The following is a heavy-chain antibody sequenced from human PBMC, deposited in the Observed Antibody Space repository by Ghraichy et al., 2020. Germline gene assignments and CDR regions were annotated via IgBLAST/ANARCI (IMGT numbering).Heavy chain of an antibody. CDR2: IYYSGST. V-gene: IGHV4-61*01. J-gene: IGHJ4*02. CDR1: GGSVSSGSYY. Sequence: SQTLSLTCTVSGGSVSSGSYYWSCIRQPPGKGLEWIGYIYYSGSTNYNPSLKSRVTISVDTSKNQFSLKLSSVTAADTAVYYCARVIDYWGQGTLVTVSS. CDR3: ARVIDY.